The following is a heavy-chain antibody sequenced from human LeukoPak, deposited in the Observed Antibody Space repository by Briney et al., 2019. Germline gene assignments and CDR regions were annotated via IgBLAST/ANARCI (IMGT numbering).Heavy chain of an antibody. CDR2: INPSGGTT. V-gene: IGHV1-46*01. CDR3: ARATPVPDRLRFLDY. J-gene: IGHJ4*02. Sequence: ASVKVSCKASGYTFTSYYIHWVRQAPGQGLEWMGIINPSGGTTRNAQKFQGGVTMTRDMSTSTVYMELSSLRSEDTAVYYCARATPVPDRLRFLDYWGQGTLITVSS. CDR1: GYTFTSYY. D-gene: IGHD2-21*02.